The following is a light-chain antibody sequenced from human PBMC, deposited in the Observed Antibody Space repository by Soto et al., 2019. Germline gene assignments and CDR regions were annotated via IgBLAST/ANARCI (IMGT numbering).Light chain of an antibody. Sequence: QSALTQPASVSGSPGQSITISCTGTSSDVGGYNYVSWYQQHPGKAPKLMIYEVSNRPSGVSDRFSGSKSDNTASLTISGLQAEDEGDYYCSSYRSGGTVVFGGGTKLT. CDR3: SSYRSGGTVV. V-gene: IGLV2-14*01. CDR2: EVS. J-gene: IGLJ2*01. CDR1: SSDVGGYNY.